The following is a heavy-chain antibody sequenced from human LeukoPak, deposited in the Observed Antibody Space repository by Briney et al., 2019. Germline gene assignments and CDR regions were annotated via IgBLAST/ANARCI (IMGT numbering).Heavy chain of an antibody. CDR3: ARRGTTVTVFDY. J-gene: IGHJ4*02. Sequence: SETLSLTCTVSGGSISSGGYYWSWIRQHPGKGLERIGYIYYSGSTYYNPSLKSRVTISVDTSKNQFSLKLSSVTAADTAVYYCARRGTTVTVFDYWGQGTLVTVSS. V-gene: IGHV4-31*03. CDR1: GGSISSGGYY. D-gene: IGHD4-17*01. CDR2: IYYSGST.